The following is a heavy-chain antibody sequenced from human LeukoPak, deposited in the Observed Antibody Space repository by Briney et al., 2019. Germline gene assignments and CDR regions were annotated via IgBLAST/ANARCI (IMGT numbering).Heavy chain of an antibody. J-gene: IGHJ5*02. D-gene: IGHD2-21*02. CDR3: ASAIVVVTAILGGFDP. V-gene: IGHV1-18*01. CDR2: ISAYNGNT. CDR1: GYTFTSYG. Sequence: ASVKVSCKASGYTFTSYGISWVRQAPGQGLEWMGWISAYNGNTNYAQKLQGRATMTTDTSTSTAYMELRSLRSDDTAVYYCASAIVVVTAILGGFDPWGQGTLVTVSS.